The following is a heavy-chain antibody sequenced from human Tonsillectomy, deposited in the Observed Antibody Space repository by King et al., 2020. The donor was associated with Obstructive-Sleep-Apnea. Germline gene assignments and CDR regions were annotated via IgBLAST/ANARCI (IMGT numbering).Heavy chain of an antibody. D-gene: IGHD1-7*01. CDR3: ARVTLITGTSAFYYGMDV. CDR1: GGSISSSSYY. V-gene: IGHV4-39*07. CDR2: IYYSGST. J-gene: IGHJ6*02. Sequence: QLQESGPGLVKPSETLSLTCTVSGGSISSSSYYWGWIRQPPGKGLEWIGSIYYSGSTYYNPSLKSRVTISVDTSKNQFSLKLSSVTAADTAVYYCARVTLITGTSAFYYGMDVWGQGTTVTVSS.